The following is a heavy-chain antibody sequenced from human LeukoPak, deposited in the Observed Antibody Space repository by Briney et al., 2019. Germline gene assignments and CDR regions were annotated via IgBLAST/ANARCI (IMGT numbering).Heavy chain of an antibody. CDR1: RFTFSSYD. D-gene: IGHD3-22*01. CDR2: ISYGGSSK. J-gene: IGHJ4*02. Sequence: GGSLRLSCAASRFTFSSYDMHWVRQAPGKGLEWVADISYGGSSKYYADSVKGRFTISRDNSKNTLYVQMNSLRTDDTAIYYCAKGPDTSGYYSLDYWGQGTLVTVSS. V-gene: IGHV3-30*18. CDR3: AKGPDTSGYYSLDY.